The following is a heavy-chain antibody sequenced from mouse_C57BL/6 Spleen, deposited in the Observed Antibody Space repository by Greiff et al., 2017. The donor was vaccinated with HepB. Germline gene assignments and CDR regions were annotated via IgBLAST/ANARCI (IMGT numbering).Heavy chain of an antibody. J-gene: IGHJ2*01. CDR2: IDPSDSYT. D-gene: IGHD4-1*01. Sequence: QVQLQQPGAELVRPGTSVKLSCKASGYTFTSYWMHWVKQRPGQGLEWIGVIDPSDSYTNYNQKFKGKATLTVDTSSSTAYMQISSLTSEDSAVYYCARRDWDPHYFDYWGQGTTLTVSS. CDR3: ARRDWDPHYFDY. V-gene: IGHV1-59*01. CDR1: GYTFTSYW.